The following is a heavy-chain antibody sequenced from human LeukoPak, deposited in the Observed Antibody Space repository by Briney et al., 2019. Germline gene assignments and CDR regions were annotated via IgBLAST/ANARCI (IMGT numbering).Heavy chain of an antibody. J-gene: IGHJ6*03. Sequence: PSETLSLTCTVSGGSISSGGYYWSWIRQPPGKGLEWIGYIYHSGSTYYNPSLKSRVTISVDRSKNQFSLKLSSVTAADTAVYYCARVLRFLEWFRAENYMDVWGKGTTVTVSS. CDR3: ARVLRFLEWFRAENYMDV. CDR1: GGSISSGGYY. V-gene: IGHV4-30-2*01. D-gene: IGHD3-3*01. CDR2: IYHSGST.